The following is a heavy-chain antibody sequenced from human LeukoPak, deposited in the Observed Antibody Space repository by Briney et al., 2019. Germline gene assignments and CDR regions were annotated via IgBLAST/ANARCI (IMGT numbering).Heavy chain of an antibody. D-gene: IGHD3-3*01. CDR2: ISGNGGST. CDR1: GFTFSSSA. CDR3: AKGGQKYDFWRFGY. J-gene: IGHJ4*02. V-gene: IGHV3-23*01. Sequence: GGSLRLSCAASGFTFSSSAMSWVRQAPGEGLEWVSSISGNGGSTYFADSVKGRFTISRDNSKNTLYLQMNSLRAEDTAVYYCAKGGQKYDFWRFGYWGQGTLVTVSS.